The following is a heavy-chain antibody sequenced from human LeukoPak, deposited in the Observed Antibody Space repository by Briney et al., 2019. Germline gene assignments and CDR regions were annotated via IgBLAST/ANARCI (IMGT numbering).Heavy chain of an antibody. CDR2: FDPEYGET. CDR1: GYTLTELS. Sequence: ASVKVSCKVSGYTLTELSIHWVRQAPGKGLEWIGGFDPEYGETIYAQNFQGGVTMTEDTSTDTAYMELSSVRSEDTAVYYCATDSTQTRDYDSSGYYSFDYWGQGTLVTVSS. J-gene: IGHJ4*02. CDR3: ATDSTQTRDYDSSGYYSFDY. V-gene: IGHV1-24*01. D-gene: IGHD3-22*01.